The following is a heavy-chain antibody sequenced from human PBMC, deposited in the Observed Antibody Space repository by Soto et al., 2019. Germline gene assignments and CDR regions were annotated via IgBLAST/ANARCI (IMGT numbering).Heavy chain of an antibody. D-gene: IGHD3-22*01. V-gene: IGHV3-23*01. CDR2: ISGSGGST. J-gene: IGHJ4*02. CDR3: AKDTYYYDSSGYYSFNYFDY. Sequence: GGSLRLSCAASGFTFSSYAMSWVRQAPGKGLEWVSDISGSGGSTYYADSVKGRFTISRDNSKNTLYLQMNSLRAEDTAVYYCAKDTYYYDSSGYYSFNYFDYWGQGTLVTVSS. CDR1: GFTFSSYA.